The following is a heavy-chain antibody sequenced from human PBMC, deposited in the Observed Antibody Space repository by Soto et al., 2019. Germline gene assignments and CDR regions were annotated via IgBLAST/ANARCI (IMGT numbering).Heavy chain of an antibody. CDR3: ARSDYGGKIDY. D-gene: IGHD4-17*01. CDR2: IIPILGIA. V-gene: IGHV1-69*02. Sequence: QVQLVQSGAEVKKPGSSVKVSCKASVGTFSSYTISWVRQAPGQGLEWMGRIIPILGIANYAQKFQGRVTITADKSTSTAYMELSSLRSEDTAVYYCARSDYGGKIDYWGQGTLVTVSS. CDR1: VGTFSSYT. J-gene: IGHJ4*02.